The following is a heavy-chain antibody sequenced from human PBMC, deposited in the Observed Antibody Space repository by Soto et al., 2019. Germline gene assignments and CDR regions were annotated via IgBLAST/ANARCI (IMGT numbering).Heavy chain of an antibody. CDR3: ARTATGYYDFWSGYRNYYYYMDV. CDR1: GYTFTSYD. Sequence: QVQLVQSGAEVKKPGASVKVSCKASGYTFTSYDINWVRQATGQGLEWMGWMNPNSGNTGYAQKFQGRVTMTRNTSISTAYMELSSLRSEDTAVYYCARTATGYYDFWSGYRNYYYYMDVWGKGTTVTVSS. D-gene: IGHD3-3*01. J-gene: IGHJ6*03. V-gene: IGHV1-8*01. CDR2: MNPNSGNT.